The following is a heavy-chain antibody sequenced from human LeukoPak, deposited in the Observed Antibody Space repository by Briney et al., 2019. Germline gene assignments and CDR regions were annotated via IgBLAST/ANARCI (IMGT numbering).Heavy chain of an antibody. J-gene: IGHJ3*02. V-gene: IGHV3-23*01. Sequence: GGSLRLSCAASGFTFSSNAMTWVRQAPGKGLEWVSTIRGNGGGTHYAESLRGRFTISRDNSKSTVYLQMNSLRDEDTAVYYCARLVGMVTTYDIWGQGTMVTVSS. CDR1: GFTFSSNA. D-gene: IGHD5-24*01. CDR2: IRGNGGGT. CDR3: ARLVGMVTTYDI.